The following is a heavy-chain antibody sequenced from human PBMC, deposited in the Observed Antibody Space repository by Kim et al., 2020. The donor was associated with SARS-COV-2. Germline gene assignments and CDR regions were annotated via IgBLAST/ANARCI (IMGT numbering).Heavy chain of an antibody. D-gene: IGHD3-22*01. CDR1: GFTFSSYE. CDR3: ARMETVITLIDY. J-gene: IGHJ4*02. CDR2: ISSSGSTI. Sequence: GGSLRLSCAASGFTFSSYEMNWVRQAPGKGLEWVSYISSSGSTIYYADSVKGRFTISRDNAKNSLYLQMNSLRAEDTAVYYCARMETVITLIDYWGQGTLVTVSS. V-gene: IGHV3-48*03.